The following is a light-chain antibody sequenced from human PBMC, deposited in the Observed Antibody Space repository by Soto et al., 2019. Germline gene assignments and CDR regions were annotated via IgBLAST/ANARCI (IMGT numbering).Light chain of an antibody. V-gene: IGLV2-23*01. CDR1: SSDVGSYNL. J-gene: IGLJ1*01. CDR3: CSYARTSTYV. CDR2: EDN. Sequence: QSVLTQPASLSGSPGQSITISCTTTSSDVGSYNLVSWYQQHPGKAPKLMIYEDNKRPSGVSNRFSVSKSGYTASLTISGLQAEDEADYYCCSYARTSTYVFGSGTKVTV.